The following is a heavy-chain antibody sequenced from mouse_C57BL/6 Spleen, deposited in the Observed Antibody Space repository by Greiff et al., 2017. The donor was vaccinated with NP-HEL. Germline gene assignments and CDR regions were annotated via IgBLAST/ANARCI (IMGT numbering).Heavy chain of an antibody. D-gene: IGHD1-1*01. CDR3: ARKHYYGSSLYYAMDY. J-gene: IGHJ4*01. V-gene: IGHV1-26*01. CDR1: GYTFTDYY. CDR2: INPNNGGT. Sequence: VQLQQSGPELVKPGASVKISCKASGYTFTDYYMNWVKQSHGKSLEWIGDINPNNGGTSYNQKFKGKATLTVDKSSSTAYMELRSLTSEDSAVYYCARKHYYGSSLYYAMDYWGQGTSVTVSS.